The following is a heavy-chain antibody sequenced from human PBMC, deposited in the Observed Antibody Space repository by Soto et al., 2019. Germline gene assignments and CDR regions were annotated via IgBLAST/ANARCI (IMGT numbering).Heavy chain of an antibody. CDR3: ARGVRAIVVVPAVMGRTWFDP. J-gene: IGHJ5*02. CDR2: ISAYNGHT. V-gene: IGHV1-18*01. Sequence: QVQLVQSGAEVKKPGASVKVSCKASGYTFTSYGISWVRQAPGQGLEWMGWISAYNGHTNYAQKLQGSVTMTTDTSTSTAYMELRSLRADDTAVYYCARGVRAIVVVPAVMGRTWFDPWGQGTLVTVSS. D-gene: IGHD2-2*01. CDR1: GYTFTSYG.